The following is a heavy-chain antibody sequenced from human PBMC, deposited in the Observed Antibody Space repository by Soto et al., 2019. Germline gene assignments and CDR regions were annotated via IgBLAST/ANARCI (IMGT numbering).Heavy chain of an antibody. D-gene: IGHD4-17*01. CDR3: ATDYGGNPLTFSWFDP. Sequence: ASVKVSCKASGGTFSSYAISWVRQAPGQGLEWMGGIIPIFGTANYAQKFQGRVTITADESTSTAYMELSSLRSEDTAVYYCATDYGGNPLTFSWFDPWGQGTLVTVSS. V-gene: IGHV1-69*13. CDR1: GGTFSSYA. CDR2: IIPIFGTA. J-gene: IGHJ5*02.